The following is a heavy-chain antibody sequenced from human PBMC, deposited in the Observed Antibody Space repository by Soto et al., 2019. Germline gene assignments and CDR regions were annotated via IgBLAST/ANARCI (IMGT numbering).Heavy chain of an antibody. J-gene: IGHJ4*02. CDR1: GGSFSGYY. CDR2: INHSGST. Sequence: SETLSLTCAVYGGSFSGYYWSWIRQPPGKGLEWIGEINHSGSTNYNPSLKSRVTISVDTSKNQFSLKLSSVTAADTAVYYCARRDYDFGLFDYWGQGTLVTVSS. CDR3: ARRDYDFGLFDY. V-gene: IGHV4-34*01. D-gene: IGHD3-3*01.